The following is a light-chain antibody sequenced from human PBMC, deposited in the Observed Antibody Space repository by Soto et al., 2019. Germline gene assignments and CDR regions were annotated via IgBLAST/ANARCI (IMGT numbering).Light chain of an antibody. Sequence: IQLTQSPSSLSSSVGASATLTCRASQGISRYLPWYQQKPGRAPKLLISAASTLQSGVTARFSGSGSGIEFTLTITSLQPEDFATFYCQQYYTYLLTFGQGTKVDIK. V-gene: IGKV1-9*01. J-gene: IGKJ4*01. CDR2: AAS. CDR3: QQYYTYLLT. CDR1: QGISRY.